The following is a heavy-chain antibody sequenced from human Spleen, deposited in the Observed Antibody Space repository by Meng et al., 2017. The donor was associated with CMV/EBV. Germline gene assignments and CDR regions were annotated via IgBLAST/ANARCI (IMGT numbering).Heavy chain of an antibody. D-gene: IGHD2-8*01. CDR2: INPSGGRT. V-gene: IGHV1-46*01. CDR1: YMFANYY. Sequence: YMFANYYIHWVRQAPGQGLEWMGIINPSGGRTNYAQKFQGRVTMTRDTSANTFYIELNSLRSEDTAVYYCAREGGDCTNGVCFLDQWGQGSLVTVSS. J-gene: IGHJ4*02. CDR3: AREGGDCTNGVCFLDQ.